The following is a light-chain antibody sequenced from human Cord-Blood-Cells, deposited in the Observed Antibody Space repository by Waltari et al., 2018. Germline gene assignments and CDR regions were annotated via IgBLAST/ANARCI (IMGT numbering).Light chain of an antibody. Sequence: QSALTQPASVSGSPGQSITISCTGTSSDVGSYNLVSWYQQHPGKAPKLIIYEGSKPRAGVSKRFSGSKSGNTASLTIAGLQAEDEADYYCCSYAGSSTFVVFGGGTKLTVL. V-gene: IGLV2-23*03. CDR2: EGS. CDR3: CSYAGSSTFVV. CDR1: SSDVGSYNL. J-gene: IGLJ2*01.